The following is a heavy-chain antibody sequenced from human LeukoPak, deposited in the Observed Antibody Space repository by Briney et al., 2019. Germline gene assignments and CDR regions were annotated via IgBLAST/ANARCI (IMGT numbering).Heavy chain of an antibody. CDR1: EFTFSSYS. D-gene: IGHD3-22*01. CDR2: ISSTRTYI. CDR3: ARDNTISGYYEIGY. V-gene: IGHV3-21*04. J-gene: IGHJ4*02. Sequence: PGGSLRLSCAASEFTFSSYSMNWVRQAPGKGLEWVSSISSTRTYIYYADSVKGRFSISRDNSKNIVFLQMNSLRAEDTAVYYCARDNTISGYYEIGYWGQGTLVTVSS.